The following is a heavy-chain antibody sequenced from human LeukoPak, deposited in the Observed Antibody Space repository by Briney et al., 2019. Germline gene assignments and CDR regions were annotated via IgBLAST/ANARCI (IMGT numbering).Heavy chain of an antibody. D-gene: IGHD3-10*01. CDR3: AIDLWFGDLSHAFDI. Sequence: SETLSLTCAVYGGSFSGYYWSWIRQPPGKGLEWIGHMYTSGSTTYNPSLKGRVTMSVDTSKKQFTLRLSSATAADTAVYYCAIDLWFGDLSHAFDIWGQGTMVTVSS. CDR2: MYTSGST. V-gene: IGHV4-59*10. J-gene: IGHJ3*02. CDR1: GGSFSGYY.